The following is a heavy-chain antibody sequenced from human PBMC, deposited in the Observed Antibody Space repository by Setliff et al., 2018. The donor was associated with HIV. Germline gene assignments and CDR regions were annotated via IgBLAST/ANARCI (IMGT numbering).Heavy chain of an antibody. Sequence: PSETLSLTCAAYGGSFSGYYWSWIRQPPGKGLEWIGEINDSGSTNNNPSLKSRVAMSVDTSKNQFSLKLSSVTAADTAVYYCARDLRGDSVPATAAKSFDIWGQGTLVTVSS. CDR3: ARDLRGDSVPATAAKSFDI. V-gene: IGHV4-34*01. CDR2: INDSGST. J-gene: IGHJ3*02. D-gene: IGHD2-21*02. CDR1: GGSFSGYY.